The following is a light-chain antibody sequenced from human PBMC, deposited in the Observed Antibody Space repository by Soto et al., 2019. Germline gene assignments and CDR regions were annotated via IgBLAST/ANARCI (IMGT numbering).Light chain of an antibody. V-gene: IGKV4-1*01. CDR1: HRVXYSSNKKNY. Sequence: PHAPPFSTLEGATTXCNSXHRVXYSSNKKNYLAWYQQRPGQAPKLLIYWASTREWGVPDRFSGRGSGTDFTLTISSLQAEDVAFYYWQQSNSFHLIPFGQGTRLAIK. J-gene: IGKJ5*01. CDR3: QQSNSFHLIP. CDR2: WAS.